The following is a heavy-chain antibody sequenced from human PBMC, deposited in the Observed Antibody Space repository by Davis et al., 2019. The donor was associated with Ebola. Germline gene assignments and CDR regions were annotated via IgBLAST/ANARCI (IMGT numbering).Heavy chain of an antibody. V-gene: IGHV4-34*01. D-gene: IGHD6-19*01. CDR1: GGSFSGYY. CDR3: ARVYSSGWLDAFDI. CDR2: INHSGST. Sequence: PSETLSLTCAVYGGSFSGYYWSWIRQPPGKGLEWIGEINHSGSTNYNPSLKSRVTISVDTSKNQFSLKLSSVTAADTAVYYCARVYSSGWLDAFDIWGQGTMVTVSS. J-gene: IGHJ3*02.